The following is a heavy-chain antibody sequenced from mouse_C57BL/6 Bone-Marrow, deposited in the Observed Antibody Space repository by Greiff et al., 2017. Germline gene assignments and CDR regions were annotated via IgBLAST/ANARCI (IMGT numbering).Heavy chain of an antibody. CDR1: GYTFTSYW. J-gene: IGHJ4*01. CDR2: INPSSGYT. D-gene: IGHD2-5*01. Sequence: QVQLQQSGAELAKPGASVKLSCKASGYTFTSYWMHWVKQRPGQGLEWIGYINPSSGYTKYNQKFKDKATLTADKSSSTAYMQLSSLTYEDSAVYDCATYYSNYDAMDYWGQGTSVTVSS. CDR3: ATYYSNYDAMDY. V-gene: IGHV1-7*01.